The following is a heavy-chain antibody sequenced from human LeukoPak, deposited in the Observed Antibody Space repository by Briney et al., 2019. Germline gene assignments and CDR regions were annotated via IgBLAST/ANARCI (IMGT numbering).Heavy chain of an antibody. Sequence: RWASVKVSCKASGYTFTSYGISWVRQAPGQGLEWMGWISAYNGNTNYAQKLQGRVTMTTDTSTSTAYMELRSLRSDDTAVYYCAREREAYCGGDCQIREWIPDYWGQGTLVTVSS. D-gene: IGHD2-21*02. CDR2: ISAYNGNT. CDR1: GYTFTSYG. CDR3: AREREAYCGGDCQIREWIPDY. J-gene: IGHJ4*02. V-gene: IGHV1-18*01.